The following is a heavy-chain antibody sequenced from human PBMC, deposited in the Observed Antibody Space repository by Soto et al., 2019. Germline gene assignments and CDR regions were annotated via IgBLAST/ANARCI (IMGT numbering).Heavy chain of an antibody. CDR1: GYIFTNYW. CDR2: INPADSDT. J-gene: IGHJ4*02. Sequence: GESLKISCKGSGYIFTNYWIGRVRQIPGKGLEWMGIINPADSDTRYSPSFQGQVTVSVDKSISTAYLHRGSLKASDTAMYYCVRPDSTGYYSHWGQGTPVTVSS. V-gene: IGHV5-51*01. D-gene: IGHD3-9*01. CDR3: VRPDSTGYYSH.